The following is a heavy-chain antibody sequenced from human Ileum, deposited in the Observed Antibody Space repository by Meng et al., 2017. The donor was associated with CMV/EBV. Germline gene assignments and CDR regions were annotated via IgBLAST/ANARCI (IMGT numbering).Heavy chain of an antibody. D-gene: IGHD1-14*01. Sequence: QLWRAGLLKPSETLSLTCDVYDASFSDFYWSWTRHLPGKGLEWIGEIHPSGSTHYNPSLESRVSISVHMSNNQFSLKVSSVTAADTAVYYCARGQDNHKGGVHWGQGTLVTVSS. CDR3: ARGQDNHKGGVH. CDR1: DASFSDFY. CDR2: IHPSGST. J-gene: IGHJ4*02. V-gene: IGHV4-34*01.